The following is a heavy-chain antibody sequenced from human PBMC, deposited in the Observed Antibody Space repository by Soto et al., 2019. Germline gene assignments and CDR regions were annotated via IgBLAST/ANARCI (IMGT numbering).Heavy chain of an antibody. J-gene: IGHJ6*02. V-gene: IGHV3-48*02. D-gene: IGHD6-19*01. CDR2: ISSSSSTI. CDR1: GFTFSSYS. Sequence: EVQLVESGGGLVQPGGSLRLSCAASGFTFSSYSMNWVRQAPGKGLEWVSYISSSSSTIYYADSVKGRFTISRDNAKNSLYLQMNSLRDEDTAVYYCARAYKQAVAGSFYYYYYGMDVWGQGTTVTVSS. CDR3: ARAYKQAVAGSFYYYYYGMDV.